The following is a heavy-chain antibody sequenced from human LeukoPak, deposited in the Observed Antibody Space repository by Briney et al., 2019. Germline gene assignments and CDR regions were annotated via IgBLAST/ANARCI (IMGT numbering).Heavy chain of an antibody. D-gene: IGHD4-17*01. Sequence: QPGGSLRLSCAASGFTFSNYGMSWVRQAPGKGLEWVGNMRQDGSETYYVDSVKGRFIISRDNAKNSLYLQMNSLRAEDTAVYYCAREGDGDYFFIDGNTGLQTFDYWGQGTLVTVSS. J-gene: IGHJ4*02. V-gene: IGHV3-7*01. CDR1: GFTFSNYG. CDR2: MRQDGSET. CDR3: AREGDGDYFFIDGNTGLQTFDY.